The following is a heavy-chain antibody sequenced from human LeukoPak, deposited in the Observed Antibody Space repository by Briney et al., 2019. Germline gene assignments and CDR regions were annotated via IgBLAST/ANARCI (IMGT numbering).Heavy chain of an antibody. D-gene: IGHD6-6*01. CDR1: GGSISSYY. Sequence: PSETLSLTCTVSGGSISSYYWSWIRQPPGKGLEWIGYIYYSGSTNYNPSLKSRVTISVDTSKNQFSLKLSSVTAADTAVYYCARVDPDSSSALEVFDYWGQGTLVTVSS. V-gene: IGHV4-59*01. CDR2: IYYSGST. CDR3: ARVDPDSSSALEVFDY. J-gene: IGHJ4*02.